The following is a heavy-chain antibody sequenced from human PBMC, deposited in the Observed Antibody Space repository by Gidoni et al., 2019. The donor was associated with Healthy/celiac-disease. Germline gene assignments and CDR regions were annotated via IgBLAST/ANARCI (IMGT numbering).Heavy chain of an antibody. Sequence: EVQLVESGGVVVQPGGSLRLSCAASGFTFDDYTMHWVRPAPGKGRGWVSLISWDGGSTYYADSVKGRFTISRDNSKNSLYLQMNSLRTEDTALYYCAKDDSSGYYHGYFDYWGQGTLVTVSS. CDR2: ISWDGGST. CDR3: AKDDSSGYYHGYFDY. J-gene: IGHJ4*02. V-gene: IGHV3-43*01. CDR1: GFTFDDYT. D-gene: IGHD3-22*01.